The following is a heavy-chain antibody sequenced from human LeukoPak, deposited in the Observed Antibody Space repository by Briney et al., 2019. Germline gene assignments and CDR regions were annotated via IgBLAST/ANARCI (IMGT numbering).Heavy chain of an antibody. J-gene: IGHJ3*02. CDR1: GYTFSTNG. D-gene: IGHD3-22*01. CDR2: INPNKGNT. V-gene: IGHV1-18*01. Sequence: ASVNLCCNASGYTFSTNGNSRVRHAPGQGLGRMGWINPNKGNTNYVQKLKGRVTMTTDTSTSTAYMELRSLRSDDTAVYYCARVGYDSSGRHRYAFDIWGEGTMLTVSS. CDR3: ARVGYDSSGRHRYAFDI.